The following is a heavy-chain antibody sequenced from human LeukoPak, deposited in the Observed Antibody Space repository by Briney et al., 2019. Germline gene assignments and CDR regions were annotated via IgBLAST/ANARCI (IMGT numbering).Heavy chain of an antibody. CDR3: ASKPSAGDSSGYYLNY. V-gene: IGHV3-7*01. J-gene: IGHJ4*02. Sequence: GGSLRLSCAASGFTFSSYWMSWVRQAPGKGLEWVANIKQDGSEKYYVDSVKGRFTISRDNAKNSLHLQMNSLRAEDTAVYYCASKPSAGDSSGYYLNYWGQGTLVTVSS. CDR2: IKQDGSEK. CDR1: GFTFSSYW. D-gene: IGHD3-22*01.